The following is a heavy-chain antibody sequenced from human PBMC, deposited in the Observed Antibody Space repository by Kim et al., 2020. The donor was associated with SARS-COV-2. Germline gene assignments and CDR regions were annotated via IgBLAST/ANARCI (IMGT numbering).Heavy chain of an antibody. Sequence: GGSLRLSCAASGFTFSSYAMHWVRQAPGKGLEWVAVISYDGSNKYYADSVKGRFTISRDNSKNTLYLQMNSLRAEDTAVYYCAREIFVVVPAASMDVWG. CDR1: GFTFSSYA. CDR2: ISYDGSNK. CDR3: AREIFVVVPAASMDV. D-gene: IGHD2-2*01. V-gene: IGHV3-30-3*01. J-gene: IGHJ6*02.